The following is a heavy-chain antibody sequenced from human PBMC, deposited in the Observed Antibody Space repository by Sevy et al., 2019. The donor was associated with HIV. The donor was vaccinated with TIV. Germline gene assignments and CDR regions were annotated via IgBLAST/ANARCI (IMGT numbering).Heavy chain of an antibody. CDR2: IIPIFGKG. V-gene: IGHV1-69*13. CDR1: GDTFSNYA. J-gene: IGHJ4*02. CDR3: ARSEFDRITIFGPSDN. Sequence: ASVKVSCKGSGDTFSNYAVSWVRQAPGQGLQWLGGIIPIFGKGVYPEEFQGRLTITADESTVTAYMELTGLRSEDTAMYFCARSEFDRITIFGPSDNWGQGTLVTVSS. D-gene: IGHD3-3*02.